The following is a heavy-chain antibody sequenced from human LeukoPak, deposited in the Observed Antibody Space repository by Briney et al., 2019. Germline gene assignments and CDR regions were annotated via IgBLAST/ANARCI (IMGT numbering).Heavy chain of an antibody. V-gene: IGHV1-8*01. CDR2: MNPNSGNT. Sequence: ASVKVSCKASGYTFTSYDINWVRQATGQGLEWMGWMNPNSGNTGYAQKFQGRVTMTRNTSISTAYMELRSLRSDDTAVYYCATNKPGSGQASYYYYYYMDVWGKGTTVTVS. J-gene: IGHJ6*03. CDR3: ATNKPGSGQASYYYYYYMDV. CDR1: GYTFTSYD. D-gene: IGHD1/OR15-1a*01.